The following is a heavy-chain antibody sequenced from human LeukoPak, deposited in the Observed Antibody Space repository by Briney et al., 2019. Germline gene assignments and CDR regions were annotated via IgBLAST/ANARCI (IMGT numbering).Heavy chain of an antibody. Sequence: ASVKVSCKTSGYTFPSYDINWVRQATGQGLEWMGWMNPNSGNTGYTQKFQGRVTISRNTSITTAYMNLSSLRSEDTAVYYCARGPKWTGSYYYFDYWGQGTLVTVFS. CDR1: GYTFPSYD. CDR2: MNPNSGNT. D-gene: IGHD1-26*01. J-gene: IGHJ4*02. V-gene: IGHV1-8*01. CDR3: ARGPKWTGSYYYFDY.